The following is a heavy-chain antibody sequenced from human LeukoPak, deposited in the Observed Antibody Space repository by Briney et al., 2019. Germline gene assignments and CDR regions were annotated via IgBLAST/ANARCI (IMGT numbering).Heavy chain of an antibody. V-gene: IGHV3-23*01. CDR3: AKDIYRAPYYFDY. CDR2: ISGSGAST. J-gene: IGHJ4*02. CDR1: GFTFSSYA. D-gene: IGHD5-18*01. Sequence: GGSLRLSCVASGFTFSSYAMSWVRQAPGKGLEWGLAISGSGASTDYANSVKSRFTITSNNSKNTLYLQMNSLRAEYTAVYDCAKDIYRAPYYFDYWGQGTLVTVSS.